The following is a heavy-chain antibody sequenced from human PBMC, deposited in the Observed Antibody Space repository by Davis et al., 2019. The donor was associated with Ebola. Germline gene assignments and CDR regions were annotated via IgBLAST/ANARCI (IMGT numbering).Heavy chain of an antibody. CDR3: AREDQYSTNYFDY. CDR1: GGSISRNNYY. Sequence: SETLSLTCTVSGGSISRNNYYWGWIRQPPGKGLECIASIYFSGRTNYNPSLKIRVTISVDTSKNQFSLKLSSVTAADTAVYYCAREDQYSTNYFDYWGQGTLVTVSS. J-gene: IGHJ4*02. V-gene: IGHV4-39*07. CDR2: IYFSGRT. D-gene: IGHD6-6*01.